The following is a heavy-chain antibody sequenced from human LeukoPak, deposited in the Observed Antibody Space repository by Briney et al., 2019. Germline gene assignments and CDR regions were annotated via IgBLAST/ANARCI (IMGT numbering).Heavy chain of an antibody. Sequence: SEPLSLPCPVSGGSISSYYWSWIRQPPGKGLEWIGYIHYRGSTNYNPSLKSRVTISVDTSKNQFSLKLSSLTAADTAVYYCARSVLGYSYGLHIDYWGQGTLVTVSS. V-gene: IGHV4-59*01. CDR3: ARSVLGYSYGLHIDY. J-gene: IGHJ4*02. D-gene: IGHD5-18*01. CDR2: IHYRGST. CDR1: GGSISSYY.